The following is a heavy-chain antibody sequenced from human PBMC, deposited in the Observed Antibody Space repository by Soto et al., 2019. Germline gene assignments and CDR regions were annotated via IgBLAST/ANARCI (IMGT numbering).Heavy chain of an antibody. J-gene: IGHJ6*02. V-gene: IGHV3-21*01. D-gene: IGHD3-22*01. Sequence: PGGSLRPSCAASGFTFSSYSMNWVRQAPGKGLEWVSSISSSSSYIYYADSVKGRFTISRDNAKNSLYLQMNSLRAEDTAVYYCARWHDSSGYSYYYYGMDVWGQGTTVTV. CDR1: GFTFSSYS. CDR2: ISSSSSYI. CDR3: ARWHDSSGYSYYYYGMDV.